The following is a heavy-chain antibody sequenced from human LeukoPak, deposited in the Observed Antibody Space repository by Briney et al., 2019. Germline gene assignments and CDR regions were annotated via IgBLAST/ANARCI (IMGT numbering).Heavy chain of an antibody. D-gene: IGHD5-18*01. V-gene: IGHV4-38-2*01. CDR1: GYSISSGYY. CDR3: ARLGYSYGSDWYFDF. Sequence: SETLSLTCAVSGYSISSGYYWGWIRQPPGKGLEWIGSIYHSGSTYYNPSLKSRVTISVDTSKNQFSLKLSPVTAADPAVYYCARLGYSYGSDWYFDFWGRGTLVTVSS. J-gene: IGHJ2*01. CDR2: IYHSGST.